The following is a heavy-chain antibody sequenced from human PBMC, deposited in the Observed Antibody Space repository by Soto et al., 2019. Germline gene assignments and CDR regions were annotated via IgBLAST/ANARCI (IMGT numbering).Heavy chain of an antibody. Sequence: QITLKESGPPLVKPTQTLTLTCTFSGFSLGTSGVGVGWIRQPPGKALEWLALIYWDDDKRYSPSLNSRITITKDTSKNQVVLTMTNMDPVDTATYYCAHSRPPRLLDYWGQGTLVTVSS. CDR2: IYWDDDK. CDR1: GFSLGTSGVG. J-gene: IGHJ4*02. CDR3: AHSRPPRLLDY. D-gene: IGHD6-6*01. V-gene: IGHV2-5*02.